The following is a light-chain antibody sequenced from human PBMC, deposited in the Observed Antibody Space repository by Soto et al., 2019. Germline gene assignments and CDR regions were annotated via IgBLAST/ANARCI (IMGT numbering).Light chain of an antibody. V-gene: IGLV2-14*03. Sequence: QSVLTQPASVSGSPGQPITISCTGTSSDVGGYNHVSWYQHHPGKAPKLMIFDVSNRPSGVSNRFSGSKSGNTASLTISGLQAEDEADYYCSSYTASSTYVFVTGTKVTVL. CDR2: DVS. J-gene: IGLJ1*01. CDR1: SSDVGGYNH. CDR3: SSYTASSTYV.